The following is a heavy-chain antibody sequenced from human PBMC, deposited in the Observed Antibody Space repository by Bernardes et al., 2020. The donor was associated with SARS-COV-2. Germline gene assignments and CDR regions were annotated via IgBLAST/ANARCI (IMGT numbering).Heavy chain of an antibody. D-gene: IGHD3-3*01. CDR3: ARSAIGDFWSGYLEEDTPNKQYDYMEV. J-gene: IGHJ6*03. Sequence: GGSLRLSCAASGFTFRSYSMNWVRQAPGQGLEWVSYISSSSSTIYYADSVKGRFTISRDNAKNSLYLQMNSLRAEDTAVYYCARSAIGDFWSGYLEEDTPNKQYDYMEVWGKGTTVTVAS. CDR2: ISSSSSTI. V-gene: IGHV3-48*04. CDR1: GFTFRSYS.